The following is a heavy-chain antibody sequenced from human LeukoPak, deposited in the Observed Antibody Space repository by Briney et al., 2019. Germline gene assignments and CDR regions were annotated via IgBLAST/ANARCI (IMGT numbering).Heavy chain of an antibody. V-gene: IGHV3-30*01. D-gene: IGHD3-9*01. J-gene: IGHJ4*02. CDR2: ISYDGSNK. Sequence: GGSLRLSCAASGFTFSSYAMHWVRQAPGKGLEWVAVISYDGSNKYYADSVKGRFTISRDNSKNTLYLQMNSLRAEDTAVYYCARNRVDYDILTGPDYWGQGILVTVSS. CDR1: GFTFSSYA. CDR3: ARNRVDYDILTGPDY.